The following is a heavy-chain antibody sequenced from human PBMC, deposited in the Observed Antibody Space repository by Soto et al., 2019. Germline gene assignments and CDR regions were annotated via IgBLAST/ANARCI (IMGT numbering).Heavy chain of an antibody. Sequence: EVQLVESGGGLVQPGGSLRLSCAASGFTFSDSAIHWVRQAPGKGLEWVGRVANKPEGYTITYGVSVKGRFTISRDGPQKMAYLQMNSLKIEDTAVYYCHKYGGSLIMPAALGPGTLVTVSS. CDR3: HKYGGSLIMPAA. CDR2: VANKPEGYTI. D-gene: IGHD1-26*01. V-gene: IGHV3-73*02. CDR1: GFTFSDSA. J-gene: IGHJ5*02.